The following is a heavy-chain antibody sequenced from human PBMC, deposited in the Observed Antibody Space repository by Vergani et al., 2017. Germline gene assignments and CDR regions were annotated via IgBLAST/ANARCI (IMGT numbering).Heavy chain of an antibody. V-gene: IGHV3-21*01. CDR2: ISSSSYI. D-gene: IGHD2-2*01. CDR1: GFTFSSYS. J-gene: IGHJ3*02. Sequence: EVQLVESGGGLVKPGGSLRLSCAASGFTFSSYSMNWVRQAPGKGLEWVSSISSSSYIYYADSVKGRFTISRDNAKNSLYLQMNSLRAEDTAVYYCAREDGCSSTSCSDLAFDIWGQGTMVTVSS. CDR3: AREDGCSSTSCSDLAFDI.